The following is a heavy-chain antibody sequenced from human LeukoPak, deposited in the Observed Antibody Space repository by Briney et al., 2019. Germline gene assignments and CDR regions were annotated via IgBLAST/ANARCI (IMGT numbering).Heavy chain of an antibody. Sequence: SQTLSLTFAISGDSVPSNSAAWNWIRQSPSRGLEWLGRTYYMSKWSDNYAVSVQSRITINPDISKNQFSLQLNSVTPEDTAVYYCARSHWNYDNWFDPWGQGTLVTVSS. CDR2: TYYMSKWSD. D-gene: IGHD1-7*01. V-gene: IGHV6-1*01. J-gene: IGHJ5*01. CDR3: ARSHWNYDNWFDP. CDR1: GDSVPSNSAA.